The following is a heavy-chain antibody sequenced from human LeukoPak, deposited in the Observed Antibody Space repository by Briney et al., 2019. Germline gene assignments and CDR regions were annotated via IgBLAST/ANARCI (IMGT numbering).Heavy chain of an antibody. V-gene: IGHV3-7*03. Sequence: GGSLRLSCAASGFTFSSYWMSWVRQAPGKGLEWVADIKQDGSEKYYADSVKGRFTISRDNAKNSLYLQMNSLRAEDMALYYCAKDKGSNYYDSSGYLDYWGQGTLVTVSS. D-gene: IGHD3-22*01. CDR3: AKDKGSNYYDSSGYLDY. J-gene: IGHJ4*02. CDR2: IKQDGSEK. CDR1: GFTFSSYW.